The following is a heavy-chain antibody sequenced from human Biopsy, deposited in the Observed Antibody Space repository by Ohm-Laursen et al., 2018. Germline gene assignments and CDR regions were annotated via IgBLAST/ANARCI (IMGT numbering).Heavy chain of an antibody. CDR1: GFTFSDFY. CDR3: ARRRPIDY. CDR2: ISAAGPAM. Sequence: SLRLSCTASGFTFSDFYMSWIRQAPGKGLEWISYISAAGPAMIYADSVRGRFTISRDNANNLLYLQMDSLRAEDTAVYYCARRRPIDYWGQGILVTVSS. V-gene: IGHV3-11*01. J-gene: IGHJ4*02.